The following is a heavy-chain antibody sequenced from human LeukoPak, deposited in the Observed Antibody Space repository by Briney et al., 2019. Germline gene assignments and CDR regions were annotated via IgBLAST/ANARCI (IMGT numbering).Heavy chain of an antibody. V-gene: IGHV1-2*04. CDR1: GYTFTGYY. D-gene: IGHD6-13*01. CDR3: ATGSSSWYEYFQH. CDR2: INPNSGGT. Sequence: ASVKVSCKASGYTFTGYYMHWVRQAPGQGLEWMGWINPNSGGTNYAQKFQGWVTMTRDTSISTAYMELGRLRSDDTAVYYCATGSSSWYEYFQHWGQGTLVTVSS. J-gene: IGHJ1*01.